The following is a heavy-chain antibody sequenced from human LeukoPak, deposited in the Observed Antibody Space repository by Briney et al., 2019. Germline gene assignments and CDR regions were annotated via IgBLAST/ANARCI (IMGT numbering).Heavy chain of an antibody. CDR3: ARGRGDTALSYSFDY. CDR2: INPSGGST. V-gene: IGHV1-46*01. D-gene: IGHD5-18*01. J-gene: IGHJ4*02. CDR1: GYTFTRYY. Sequence: ASVKVSCKASGYTFTRYYMPWVRQAPGQGLEWMGIINPSGGSTNHPPNFQGRVTMTRHTTTSTVYMELRSLRSEDTAVYYRARGRGDTALSYSFDYGGQGTLVTVSS.